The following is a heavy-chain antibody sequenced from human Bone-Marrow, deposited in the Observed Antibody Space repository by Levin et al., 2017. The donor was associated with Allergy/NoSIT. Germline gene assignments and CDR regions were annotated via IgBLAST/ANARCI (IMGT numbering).Heavy chain of an antibody. V-gene: IGHV3-7*02. J-gene: IGHJ4*02. CDR1: GFTVSGYW. CDR2: IKQDGSEK. D-gene: IGHD7-27*01. CDR3: AKMNWGTGPFEY. Sequence: GGSLRLSCAASGFTVSGYWMSWLRQAPGKGLEWVANIKQDGSEKNYVDSVKGRFTISRDKAKNSLYLQMNSLRAEDTAVYYCAKMNWGTGPFEYWGQGTLVTVSS.